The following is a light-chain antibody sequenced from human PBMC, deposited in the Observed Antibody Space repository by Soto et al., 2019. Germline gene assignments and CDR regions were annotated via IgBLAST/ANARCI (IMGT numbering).Light chain of an antibody. J-gene: IGKJ1*01. CDR1: QTISSW. Sequence: DIQVTQSPSSMSAPVGDRITITCRASQTISSWLAWFQQKPGKAPKLLIYKASTLKSGVPSRFSGSGSGTEFTLTISSLQPDDVATYYCHHYNSYSEAFGQGTKVDIK. CDR3: HHYNSYSEA. CDR2: KAS. V-gene: IGKV1-5*03.